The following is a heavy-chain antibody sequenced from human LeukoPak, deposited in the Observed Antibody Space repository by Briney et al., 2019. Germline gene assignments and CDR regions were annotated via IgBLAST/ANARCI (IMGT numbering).Heavy chain of an antibody. J-gene: IGHJ4*02. CDR1: GFPFSSYW. CDR2: IKQDGSKK. D-gene: IGHD5-24*01. V-gene: IGHV3-7*04. Sequence: GGSLRLSCVASGFPFSSYWMTWVRQAPGKGLEWVANIKQDGSKKSYVDSVKGRFTISRNNAKNSLYLQMNSLRAEDTAIYYCTRVGYIDEGIDYWGQGTLVTVSS. CDR3: TRVGYIDEGIDY.